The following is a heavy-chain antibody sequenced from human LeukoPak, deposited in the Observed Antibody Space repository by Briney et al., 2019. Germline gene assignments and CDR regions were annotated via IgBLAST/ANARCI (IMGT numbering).Heavy chain of an antibody. Sequence: GGSLRLSCAASGFTFSSYSMNWVRQAPGKGLEWVSYISSSSSTIYYADSVKGRFTISRDNAKNSLYLQMNSLRAEDTAVYYCARDLGLDYYDSSGYHPGYWGQGTLVTVSS. CDR1: GFTFSSYS. D-gene: IGHD3-22*01. V-gene: IGHV3-48*01. CDR2: ISSSSSTI. CDR3: ARDLGLDYYDSSGYHPGY. J-gene: IGHJ4*02.